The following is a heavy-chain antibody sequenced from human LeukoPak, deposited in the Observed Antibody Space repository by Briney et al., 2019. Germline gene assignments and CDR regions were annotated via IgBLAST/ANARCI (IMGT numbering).Heavy chain of an antibody. CDR3: ARSVEMATISFDY. J-gene: IGHJ4*02. V-gene: IGHV4-31*11. D-gene: IGHD5-24*01. Sequence: PSETLSLTCDVSGGSISSGGYYWSWIRQHPGKGLEWIGYIYYSGSTYYNPSLKSRVTISVDTSKNQFSLKLSSVTAADTAVYYCARSVEMATISFDYWGQGTLVTVSS. CDR1: GGSISSGGYY. CDR2: IYYSGST.